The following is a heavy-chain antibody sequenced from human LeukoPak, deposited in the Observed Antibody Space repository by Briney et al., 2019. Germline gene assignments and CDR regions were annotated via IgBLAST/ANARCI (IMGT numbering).Heavy chain of an antibody. V-gene: IGHV3-11*01. D-gene: IGHD3-22*01. Sequence: PGGSLRLSCAASGFTFSDYYMSWIRQAPGKGLEWVSYISSSGNTIYYADSVKGRFTISRDNAKNPLHLQMNSLRAEDTAVYYCARPDYYDSSEGTDYWGQGTLVTVSS. CDR2: ISSSGNTI. CDR3: ARPDYYDSSEGTDY. CDR1: GFTFSDYY. J-gene: IGHJ4*02.